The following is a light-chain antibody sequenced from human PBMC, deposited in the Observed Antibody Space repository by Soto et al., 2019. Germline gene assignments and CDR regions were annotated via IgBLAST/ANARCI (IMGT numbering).Light chain of an antibody. CDR2: GAS. V-gene: IGKV3-20*01. J-gene: IGKJ2*01. CDR3: QQYVTSPYT. Sequence: EIVLAQSPGTLSLSQGERATLSCWASQSLSSYLAWYQQKPGQAPRLLIYGASSRATGIPDRFSGSGSGTDFTLTISRLEAEDVAVYYCQQYVTSPYTFGQGTKLEIK. CDR1: QSLSSY.